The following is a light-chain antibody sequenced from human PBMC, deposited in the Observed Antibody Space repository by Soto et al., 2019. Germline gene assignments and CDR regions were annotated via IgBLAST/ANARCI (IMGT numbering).Light chain of an antibody. Sequence: SPLTXSFQQTQRAPHTCRASQSVSSSYLDWYKQTPGKHXRXXLYGESSTATGIQQRLRASGSGKDFNLTIRRLVPQDFPVLYCHNYDSIQITFGDGTLLEI. CDR1: QSVSSSY. CDR2: GES. J-gene: IGKJ5*01. V-gene: IGKV3-20*01. CDR3: HNYDSIQIT.